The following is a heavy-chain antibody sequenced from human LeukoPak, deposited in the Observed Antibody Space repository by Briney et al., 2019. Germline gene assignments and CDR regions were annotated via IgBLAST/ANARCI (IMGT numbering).Heavy chain of an antibody. J-gene: IGHJ3*02. CDR2: INSDGSST. CDR1: GFTFSSYW. D-gene: IGHD3-22*01. Sequence: PGGSLRLSCAASGFTFSSYWMHWVRQAPGKGLVWVSRINSDGSSTSYADSVKGRFTISRDNSKNTLYLHMNSLRAEDTALYYCAKDLYRAVFITTSYAFDIWGQGTMVTVSS. CDR3: AKDLYRAVFITTSYAFDI. V-gene: IGHV3-74*01.